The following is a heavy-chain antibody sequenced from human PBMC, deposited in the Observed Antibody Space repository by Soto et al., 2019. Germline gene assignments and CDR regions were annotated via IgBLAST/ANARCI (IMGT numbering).Heavy chain of an antibody. CDR1: GFIFDDFA. V-gene: IGHV3-9*01. D-gene: IGHD3-3*01. Sequence: EVQLVESGGGLVQPGRSLRLSCSASGFIFDDFAMHWVRQAPGGGLEWVSGISWNSGSIGYADSVRGRFTISRDSAKNYLYLQMNSLRAEDTALYYCAKEKSRHGGRLDYWGQGTLVTVSS. J-gene: IGHJ4*02. CDR3: AKEKSRHGGRLDY. CDR2: ISWNSGSI.